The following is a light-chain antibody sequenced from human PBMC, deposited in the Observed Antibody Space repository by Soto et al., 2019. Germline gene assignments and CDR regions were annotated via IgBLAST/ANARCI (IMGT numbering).Light chain of an antibody. CDR2: DVT. J-gene: IGLJ2*01. CDR3: SSYTGSSSYVA. V-gene: IGLV2-14*01. CDR1: SSDVGGYNY. Sequence: QSALTQPASVSGSPGQSITISCTGTSSDVGGYNYVSWYQQHPGKAPKLMIYDVTNRPSGVSNRFSGSKSGNTASLTISGLQAEDEADYYCSSYTGSSSYVALGGGTQLTVL.